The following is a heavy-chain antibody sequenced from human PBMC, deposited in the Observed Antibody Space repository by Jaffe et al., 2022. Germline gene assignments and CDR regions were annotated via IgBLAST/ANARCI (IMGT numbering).Heavy chain of an antibody. Sequence: EVQLLESGGDLVQPGGSLRLSCAASGFSFSAYWMTWVRQAPGKGLEWVANINQGASQKYYVDSVKGRFIVSRDDAKSSLYLEMSSLRAEDTAVYYCARTEYSGWNLQYWGQGVLVTVSS. CDR1: GFSFSAYW. CDR2: INQGASQK. V-gene: IGHV3-7*05. D-gene: IGHD5-12*01. CDR3: ARTEYSGWNLQY. J-gene: IGHJ4*02.